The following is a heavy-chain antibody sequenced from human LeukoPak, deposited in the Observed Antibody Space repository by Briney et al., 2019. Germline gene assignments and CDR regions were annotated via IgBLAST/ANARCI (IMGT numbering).Heavy chain of an antibody. CDR1: GGIFSSYA. Sequence: ASVRVSCTASGGIFSSYAISWVRQAPGQGLEWMGWINPNSGGTNYAQKFQGRVTMTRDTSISTAYMELRSLRSDDTAVYYCARVAPGLLGAFDIWGQGTMVTVSS. V-gene: IGHV1-2*02. D-gene: IGHD1-14*01. CDR2: INPNSGGT. J-gene: IGHJ3*02. CDR3: ARVAPGLLGAFDI.